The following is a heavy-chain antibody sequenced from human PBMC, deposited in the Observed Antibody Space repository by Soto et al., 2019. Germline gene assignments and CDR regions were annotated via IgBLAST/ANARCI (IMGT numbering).Heavy chain of an antibody. V-gene: IGHV1-69*01. J-gene: IGHJ6*02. CDR2: IIPIFGTA. CDR3: ARTCIAARQAYYYYGMDV. CDR1: GGTFSSYA. Sequence: QVQLVQSGAEVKKPGSSVKVSCKASGGTFSSYAISWVRQAPGQGLQWMGGIIPIFGTAYYAQKFQGRVTITADESTSTAYMDLSSLRSEDTAVYYCARTCIAARQAYYYYGMDVWGQGTTVTVAS. D-gene: IGHD6-6*01.